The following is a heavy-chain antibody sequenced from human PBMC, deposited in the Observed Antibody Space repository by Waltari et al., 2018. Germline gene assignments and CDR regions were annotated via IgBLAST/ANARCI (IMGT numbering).Heavy chain of an antibody. D-gene: IGHD2-15*01. J-gene: IGHJ2*01. V-gene: IGHV4-34*01. CDR1: GGSFSGYY. Sequence: QVQLQQWGAGLLKPSETLSLTCAVYGGSFSGYYWSWIRQPPGKGLEWIGELNHSGGTNDNPSHKSGVTRSGNPAKNQFSLELSSVTAADTAVYYCARARPYCSGGSCLKDRYFDLWGRGTLVTVSS. CDR3: ARARPYCSGGSCLKDRYFDL. CDR2: LNHSGGT.